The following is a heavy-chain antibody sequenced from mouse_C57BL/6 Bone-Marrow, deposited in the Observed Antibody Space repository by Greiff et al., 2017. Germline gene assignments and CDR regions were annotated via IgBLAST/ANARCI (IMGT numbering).Heavy chain of an antibody. D-gene: IGHD1-1*01. Sequence: EVKLMESGPGLVKPSQSLSLTCSVTGYSITSGYYWNWIRQFPGNKLEWMGYISYDGSNNYNPSLKNRISITRDPSKNQFFLKLNSVTTEDTATYYCASELRFYWYFDVWGTGTTVTVSS. CDR1: GYSITSGYY. CDR2: ISYDGSN. J-gene: IGHJ1*03. CDR3: ASELRFYWYFDV. V-gene: IGHV3-6*01.